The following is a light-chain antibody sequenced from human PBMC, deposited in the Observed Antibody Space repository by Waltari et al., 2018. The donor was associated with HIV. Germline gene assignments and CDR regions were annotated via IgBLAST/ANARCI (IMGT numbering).Light chain of an antibody. CDR2: RNN. Sequence: QSVLTQPPSASGTPGQSVTITCSGSSSNIGSNFVYWYQQVPGTAPKLLIYRNNHRPSGVPDRFSGSKSGTSASLAISGLRAEDEADYYCAAWDDSLSGGVFGGGTKLTVL. J-gene: IGLJ2*01. V-gene: IGLV1-47*01. CDR3: AAWDDSLSGGV. CDR1: SSNIGSNF.